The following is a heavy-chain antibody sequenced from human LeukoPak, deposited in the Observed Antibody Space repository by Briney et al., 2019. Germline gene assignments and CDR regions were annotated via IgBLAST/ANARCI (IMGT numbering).Heavy chain of an antibody. CDR1: GFTFSNAW. Sequence: GSLRLSCAASGFTFSNAWMSWVRQAPGKGLEWVSYISSSSSTIYYADSVKGRFTISRDNAKNSLYLQMNSLRAEDTAVYYCARRIQLWTHYGMDVWGQGTTVTVSS. CDR3: ARRIQLWTHYGMDV. D-gene: IGHD5-18*01. J-gene: IGHJ6*02. V-gene: IGHV3-48*04. CDR2: ISSSSSTI.